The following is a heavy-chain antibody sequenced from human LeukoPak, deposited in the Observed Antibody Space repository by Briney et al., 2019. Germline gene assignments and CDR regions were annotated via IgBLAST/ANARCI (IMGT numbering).Heavy chain of an antibody. CDR2: IRGDGRAT. CDR3: AKDRLALPPRNSPDY. CDR1: GFIFTDYW. J-gene: IGHJ4*02. V-gene: IGHV3-74*03. Sequence: GGSMRLSCAASGFIFTDYWMHWVRQAPGKELVWVARIRGDGRATTYADSVKGRFTISRDDAKNSLYLQMNSLRAEDTAIYYCAKDRLALPPRNSPDYWGQGTLVTVSS. D-gene: IGHD4-23*01.